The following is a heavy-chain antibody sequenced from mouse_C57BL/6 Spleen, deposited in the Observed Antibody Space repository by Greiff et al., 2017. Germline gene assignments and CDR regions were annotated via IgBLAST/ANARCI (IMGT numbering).Heavy chain of an antibody. D-gene: IGHD1-1*01. J-gene: IGHJ2*01. CDR2: IDPSDSYT. Sequence: QVQLQQPGAELVKPGASVKLSCKASGYTFTSYWMQWVKQRPGQGLEWIGEIDPSDSYTNYNQKFKGKATLTVDTSSSTAYMQLSSLTSEDSAVYYCARKRVVASDYWGQGTTLTVSS. CDR3: ARKRVVASDY. CDR1: GYTFTSYW. V-gene: IGHV1-50*01.